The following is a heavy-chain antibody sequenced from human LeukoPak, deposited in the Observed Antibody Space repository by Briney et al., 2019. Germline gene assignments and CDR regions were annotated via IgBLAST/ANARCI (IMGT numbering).Heavy chain of an antibody. J-gene: IGHJ6*02. V-gene: IGHV4-39*07. CDR2: IYYSGST. Sequence: PSETLSLTCTVSGGSISSSSYYWGWIRQPPGKGLEWIGSIYYSGSTYYNPSLNSRVTISVDTSKNHFSLKLSSVTAADTAVYYCARGGSLLWFGERLYGMDVWGQGTTVTVSS. CDR1: GGSISSSSYY. CDR3: ARGGSLLWFGERLYGMDV. D-gene: IGHD3-10*01.